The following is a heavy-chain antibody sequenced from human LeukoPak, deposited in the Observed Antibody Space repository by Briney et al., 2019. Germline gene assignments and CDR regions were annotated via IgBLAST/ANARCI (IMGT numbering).Heavy chain of an antibody. J-gene: IGHJ4*02. CDR3: ARDLELLTAGNY. CDR2: IYSGGST. Sequence: GGSLRLSCAASGFTVSSSYMSWVRQAPGKGLEWVSVIYSGGSTYYADSVKGRFTISRDNSKNTLYLQMNSLRAEDTAVYYCARDLELLTAGNYWGQGTLVTVSS. CDR1: GFTVSSSY. V-gene: IGHV3-66*01. D-gene: IGHD1-26*01.